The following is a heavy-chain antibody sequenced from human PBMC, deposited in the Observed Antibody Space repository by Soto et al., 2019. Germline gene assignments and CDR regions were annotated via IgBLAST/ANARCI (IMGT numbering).Heavy chain of an antibody. V-gene: IGHV4-59*01. CDR3: ARGAIYDILSGFEPPPYDY. CDR2: IYYSGST. D-gene: IGHD3-9*01. CDR1: GGSISSYY. Sequence: KPSETLSLTCTVSGGSISSYYWSWIRQPPGKGLEWIGYIYYSGSTNYNPSLKSRVTISVDTSKNQFSLKLNSVTAADTAVYYCARGAIYDILSGFEPPPYDYWGQGTLVTVSS. J-gene: IGHJ4*02.